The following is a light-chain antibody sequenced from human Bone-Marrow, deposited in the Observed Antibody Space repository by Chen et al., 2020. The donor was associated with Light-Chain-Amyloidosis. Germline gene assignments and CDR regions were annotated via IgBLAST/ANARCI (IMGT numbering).Light chain of an antibody. CDR2: RDT. Sequence: SYELTQAPSMSVSPAPTARITCPGDELPTKYAYWYQQKPGQAPVLVIHRDTERPSGISERFSGSSSGTTATLTISGVQAEDEADYHCQSADSSGTYEVIFGRGTKLTVL. V-gene: IGLV3-25*03. CDR3: QSADSSGTYEVI. CDR1: ELPTKY. J-gene: IGLJ2*01.